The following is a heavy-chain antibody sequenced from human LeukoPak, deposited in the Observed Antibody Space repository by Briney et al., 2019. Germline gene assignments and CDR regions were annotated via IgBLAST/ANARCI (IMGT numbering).Heavy chain of an antibody. D-gene: IGHD2-15*01. CDR2: VKSKSDGGTT. CDR1: GFTFSNAW. V-gene: IGHV3-15*01. Sequence: QAGGSLRLSCAASGFTFSNAWMSWVRQAPGKGLEWVGRVKSKSDGGTTDYAAPVKGRFTISRDDSKNTLYLQMNSLKTEDTAVYYCTTAPRGYCSGGSCSYAFDIWGQGTMVTVSS. J-gene: IGHJ3*02. CDR3: TTAPRGYCSGGSCSYAFDI.